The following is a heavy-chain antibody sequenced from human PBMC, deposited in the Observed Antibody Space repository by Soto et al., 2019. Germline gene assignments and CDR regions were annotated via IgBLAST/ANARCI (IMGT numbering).Heavy chain of an antibody. CDR3: ARDRSGIRGFDY. CDR2: ISYDGANI. CDR1: GFSFGAYA. D-gene: IGHD3-10*01. Sequence: QVQLVESGGGVIQPGRSLRLSCAASGFSFGAYAMFWVRQAPGKGLEWVAVISYDGANIYYADSVKGRFTISRDNSKNTLYVQMNSLRTEDTAIYYGARDRSGIRGFDYWGQGTLVTVSS. V-gene: IGHV3-30-3*01. J-gene: IGHJ4*02.